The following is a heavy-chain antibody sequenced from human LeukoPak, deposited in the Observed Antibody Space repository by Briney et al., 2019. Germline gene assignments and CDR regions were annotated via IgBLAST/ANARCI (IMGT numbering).Heavy chain of an antibody. CDR2: IKQDGSEK. Sequence: PGGSLRLSCAASGFTFSSYWMSWVRQAPGKGLEWVANIKQDGSEKYYVDSVKGRFTISRDNAKNSLYLQMNSLRAEDTAVYYCARHFDYYDSSGYSYYFDYWGQGTLVTVSS. CDR3: ARHFDYYDSSGYSYYFDY. D-gene: IGHD3-22*01. CDR1: GFTFSSYW. J-gene: IGHJ4*02. V-gene: IGHV3-7*01.